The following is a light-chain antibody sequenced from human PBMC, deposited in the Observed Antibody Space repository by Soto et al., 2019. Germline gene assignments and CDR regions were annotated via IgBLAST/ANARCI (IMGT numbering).Light chain of an antibody. CDR1: QDTRNY. J-gene: IGKJ1*01. V-gene: IGKV1-27*01. CDR3: QKYDSAPRT. Sequence: DIQMTQSPSSLSTSVGDRVTITCRASQDTRNYLVWYQQKPGKVPRILIYTASSLQSGAPSRFSGGGSGTDFTLTIASLQPEDVATYYCQKYDSAPRTFGQGTKVDTK. CDR2: TAS.